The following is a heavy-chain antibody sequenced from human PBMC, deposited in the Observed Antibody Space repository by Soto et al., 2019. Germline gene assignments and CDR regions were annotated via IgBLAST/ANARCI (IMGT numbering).Heavy chain of an antibody. V-gene: IGHV4-31*03. J-gene: IGHJ5*02. Sequence: SETLSLTCSVSGAALSSGNYYWSWIRQVPGKGLEWIGHIYVTGAVDYNPSLRDRITISQDTSERQFSLNLRLVTAAGTAVYYCARLRIATNNYKWFDPWGQGTLVTVSS. D-gene: IGHD2-21*01. CDR3: ARLRIATNNYKWFDP. CDR2: IYVTGAV. CDR1: GAALSSGNYY.